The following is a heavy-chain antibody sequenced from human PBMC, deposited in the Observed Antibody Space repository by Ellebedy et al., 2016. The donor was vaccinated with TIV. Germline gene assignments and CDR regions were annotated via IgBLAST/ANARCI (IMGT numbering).Heavy chain of an antibody. CDR3: ARTYSGINYWYFDV. CDR2: IYSGGST. Sequence: PGGSLRLSCAASGFTVSTNYMTWVRQAPGKGLEWVSVIYSGGSTYYADSVKGRFTISRDDAKNSLYLQLNSLRVEDTAMYYCARTYSGINYWYFDVWGRGTLVTVSA. CDR1: GFTVSTNY. D-gene: IGHD1-26*01. V-gene: IGHV3-66*01. J-gene: IGHJ2*01.